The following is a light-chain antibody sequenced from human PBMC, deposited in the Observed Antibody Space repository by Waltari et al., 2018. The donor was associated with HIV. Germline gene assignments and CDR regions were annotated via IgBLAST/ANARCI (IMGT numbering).Light chain of an antibody. CDR3: VAWDDTLSALF. Sequence: QSVLTQPPAASGTPGQRVTISCSGSRSNLGSNYVYWYQQFPGTAPKLLIYRNNYRPSGVPDRISGSKSGTAAYLAISGLRSEDEDDYYCVAWDDTLSALFFGGGTKLTVL. CDR2: RNN. CDR1: RSNLGSNY. V-gene: IGLV1-47*01. J-gene: IGLJ2*01.